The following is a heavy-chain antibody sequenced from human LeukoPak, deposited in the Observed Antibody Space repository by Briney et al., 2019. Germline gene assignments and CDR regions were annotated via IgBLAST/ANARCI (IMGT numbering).Heavy chain of an antibody. CDR1: GFTFSSYW. CDR3: ARGRPYCGGDCYTEYFQH. CDR2: INSDGSST. D-gene: IGHD2-21*02. V-gene: IGHV3-74*01. J-gene: IGHJ1*01. Sequence: GGSLRLSCAASGFTFSSYWMHWVRQAPGKGLVWVSRINSDGSSTSYADSVKGRFTIARDNAKNTLYLQMNSLRAEDTAVYYCARGRPYCGGDCYTEYFQHWGQGTLVTVSS.